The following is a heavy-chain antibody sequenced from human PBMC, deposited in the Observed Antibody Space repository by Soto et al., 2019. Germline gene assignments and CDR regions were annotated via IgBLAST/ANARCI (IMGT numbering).Heavy chain of an antibody. CDR1: GYSFSSSW. V-gene: IGHV5-51*01. Sequence: PGESLKISCQASGYSFSSSWIGWVRQMPGKGLEWMGIIDPNDSQTIYSPSFQGQVTISADKSIDTAYLQWSSLKTSDTAMYYCARHAGNSWKGDYFDYWGQGALVTDSS. J-gene: IGHJ4*02. D-gene: IGHD6-13*01. CDR2: IDPNDSQT. CDR3: ARHAGNSWKGDYFDY.